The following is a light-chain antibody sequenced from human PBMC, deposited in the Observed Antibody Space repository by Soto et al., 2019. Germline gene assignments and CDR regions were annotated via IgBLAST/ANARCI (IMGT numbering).Light chain of an antibody. CDR3: ISYAGSNNLGV. V-gene: IGLV2-8*01. J-gene: IGLJ1*01. CDR2: EVS. CDR1: SSDVGGYNY. Sequence: QSVLTQPPSASGSLGQSVTISCTGTSSDVGGYNYVSWYQQHPGKAPKLVIFEVSKRPSGVPDRFSGSKSGNTASLTVSGLQAEDEADYYCISYAGSNNLGVFGTGTKVTVL.